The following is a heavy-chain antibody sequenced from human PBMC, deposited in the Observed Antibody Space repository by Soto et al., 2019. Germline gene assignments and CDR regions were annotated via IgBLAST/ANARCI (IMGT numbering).Heavy chain of an antibody. Sequence: QVQLQQSGPGLVKPSQTLSLTCAISGDSVSSNSAAWNWIRLSPSEGLDWLGRTYYRSRWNNDYAVSVGSRITINPNTSKNQFSLHLNSVTPEDTAVYYCAGTTSLQLYYMDVWGKGTTVTVSS. V-gene: IGHV6-1*01. CDR1: GDSVSSNSAA. J-gene: IGHJ6*03. CDR3: AGTTSLQLYYMDV. D-gene: IGHD1-7*01. CDR2: TYYRSRWNN.